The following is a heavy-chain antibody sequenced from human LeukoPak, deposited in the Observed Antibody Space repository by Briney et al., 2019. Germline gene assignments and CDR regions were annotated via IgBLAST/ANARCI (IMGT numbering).Heavy chain of an antibody. V-gene: IGHV3-74*01. CDR1: GFTFSSYW. D-gene: IGHD6-13*01. CDR2: VASDGSST. Sequence: GGSLRLSCAASGFTFSSYWMNWVRQAPGKGLVWVSRVASDGSSTTYADSVKGRFTISRDNAKNSLYLQMNSLRAEDTAVYYCAREGSSWPYYYYGMDVWGQGTTVTASS. J-gene: IGHJ6*02. CDR3: AREGSSWPYYYYGMDV.